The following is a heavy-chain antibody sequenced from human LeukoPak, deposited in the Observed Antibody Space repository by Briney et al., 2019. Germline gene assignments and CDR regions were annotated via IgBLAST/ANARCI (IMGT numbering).Heavy chain of an antibody. CDR2: IIPILGIA. V-gene: IGHV1-69*04. CDR3: ARDANMGAAFDI. J-gene: IGHJ3*02. Sequence: ASVKVSCKASGGTFSSYSISWVRQAPGQGLEWMGRIIPILGIANYAQKFQGRVTITADKSTSTAYLELSSVRAADTAVYYCARDANMGAAFDIWGQGLMVTASS. CDR1: GGTFSSYS. D-gene: IGHD4/OR15-4a*01.